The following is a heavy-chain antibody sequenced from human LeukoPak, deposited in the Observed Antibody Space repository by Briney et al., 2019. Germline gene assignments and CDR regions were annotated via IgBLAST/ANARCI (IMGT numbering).Heavy chain of an antibody. CDR2: INHSGST. Sequence: SSETLSLTCAVYGGSFSGYYWSWIRQPPGKGLEWIGEINHSGSTNYNPSLKSRVTISVDTSKNQFSLKLSSVTAADTAVYYCARGQTIVGATGDLWGQGTLVTVSS. J-gene: IGHJ5*02. CDR3: ARGQTIVGATGDL. V-gene: IGHV4-34*01. D-gene: IGHD1-26*01. CDR1: GGSFSGYY.